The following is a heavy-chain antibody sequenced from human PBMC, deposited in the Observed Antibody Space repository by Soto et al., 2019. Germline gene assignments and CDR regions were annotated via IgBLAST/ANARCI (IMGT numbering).Heavy chain of an antibody. Sequence: PSETLSLTCAVYGGSFSGYYWSWIRQPPGKGLEWIGEINHSGSTNYNPSLKSRVTISVDTSKNQFSLKLSSVTAADTAVYYCARGGSGYSSGWSYYYYGMDVWGQGTQVTVSS. V-gene: IGHV4-34*01. CDR3: ARGGSGYSSGWSYYYYGMDV. CDR2: INHSGST. CDR1: GGSFSGYY. J-gene: IGHJ6*02. D-gene: IGHD6-19*01.